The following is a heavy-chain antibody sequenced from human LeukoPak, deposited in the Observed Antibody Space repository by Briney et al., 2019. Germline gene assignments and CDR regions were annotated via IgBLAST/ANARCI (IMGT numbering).Heavy chain of an antibody. CDR1: RFTFSNAW. CDR3: TTVSLIYSGYDWYIDY. Sequence: GGSLRLSCAASRFTFSNAWMSWVRQAQGKGLEWVGRIKSKTDGGTTDYAAAGKGRFTISRDDSKNTLYLQMNSLKTEDTAVYYCTTVSLIYSGYDWYIDYWGQGTLVTVSS. CDR2: IKSKTDGGTT. D-gene: IGHD5-12*01. V-gene: IGHV3-15*01. J-gene: IGHJ4*02.